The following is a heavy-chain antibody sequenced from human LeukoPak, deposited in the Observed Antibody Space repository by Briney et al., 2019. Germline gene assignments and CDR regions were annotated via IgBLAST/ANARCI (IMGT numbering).Heavy chain of an antibody. CDR3: ARGLMGGHQPY. V-gene: IGHV3-11*01. Sequence: GGSLRLSCTASGFTFNIYYMSWIRQAPGKGLEWVSYIDSSATTKNYADSVKGRFTITRDNAKNSLYLEMNSLRDDDTAVYYCARGLMGGHQPYWGQGSLVTVSS. CDR2: IDSSATTK. CDR1: GFTFNIYY. J-gene: IGHJ4*02. D-gene: IGHD2-8*01.